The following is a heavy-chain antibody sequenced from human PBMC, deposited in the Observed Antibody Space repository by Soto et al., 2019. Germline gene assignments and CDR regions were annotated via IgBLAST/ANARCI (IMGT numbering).Heavy chain of an antibody. CDR1: GFTFSSYA. Sequence: EVQLLESGGGLVQPGGSLRLSCAASGFTFSSYAMNWVRQAPGKGLEWVSAISGNGDSTYYADSVKGRFTISRDNSKNTLYLQMNSLRAEDTAVYYCAKWRVLLWFGELGHFDYWGQGTLVTVSS. D-gene: IGHD3-10*01. V-gene: IGHV3-23*01. CDR2: ISGNGDST. CDR3: AKWRVLLWFGELGHFDY. J-gene: IGHJ4*02.